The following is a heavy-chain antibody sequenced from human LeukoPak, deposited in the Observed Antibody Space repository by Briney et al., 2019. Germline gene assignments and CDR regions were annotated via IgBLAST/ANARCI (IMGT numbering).Heavy chain of an antibody. CDR1: GFTFSSYA. CDR2: ISGSGGST. CDR3: AKDSPYYDILTGYYPYPDAFDI. D-gene: IGHD3-9*01. Sequence: PGGSLRLSCAASGFTFSSYAMSWVRQAPGKGLEWVPAISGSGGSTYYADSVKGRFTISRDNSKNTLYLQMNSLRAEDTAVYYCAKDSPYYDILTGYYPYPDAFDIWGQGTMVTVSS. V-gene: IGHV3-23*01. J-gene: IGHJ3*02.